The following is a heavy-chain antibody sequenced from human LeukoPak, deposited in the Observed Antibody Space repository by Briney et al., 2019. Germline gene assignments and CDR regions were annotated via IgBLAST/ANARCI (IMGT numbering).Heavy chain of an antibody. V-gene: IGHV3-30-3*01. CDR2: ISYDGSNK. CDR1: GFTFSSYA. D-gene: IGHD2-2*02. CDR3: ARDGGYTDAFDI. Sequence: PGRSLRLSCAASGFTFSSYAMHWVRQAPGKGLEWVAVISYDGSNKYYADSVKGRFTISRDNSKNTLYLQMNSLRAEDTAVYYCARDGGYTDAFDIWGQGTLVAVSS. J-gene: IGHJ3*02.